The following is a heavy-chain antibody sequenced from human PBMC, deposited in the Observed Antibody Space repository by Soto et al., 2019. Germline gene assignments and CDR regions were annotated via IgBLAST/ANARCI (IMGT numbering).Heavy chain of an antibody. Sequence: PGGSLRLSCAASGFTFSSYAMSWVRQAPGKGLEWVSAISGSGGSTYYADSVKGRFTISRDNSKNTLYLQMNSLRAEDTAVYYCAKDASSYCGGDCSHWYFDLWGRGTLVTVSS. CDR3: AKDASSYCGGDCSHWYFDL. D-gene: IGHD2-21*02. CDR1: GFTFSSYA. CDR2: ISGSGGST. J-gene: IGHJ2*01. V-gene: IGHV3-23*01.